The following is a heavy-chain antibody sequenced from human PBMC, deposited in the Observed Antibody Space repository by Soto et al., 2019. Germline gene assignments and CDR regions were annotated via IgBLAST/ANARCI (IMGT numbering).Heavy chain of an antibody. Sequence: GGSLRLSCAASGFTFDDYAMHWVRQAPGKGLEWVSGISWNSGSIGYADSVKGRFTISRDNAKNSLYLQMNSLRAEDTALYYCAKDISTIDLEYYFDYWGQGTLVTVSS. CDR3: AKDISTIDLEYYFDY. CDR1: GFTFDDYA. J-gene: IGHJ4*02. D-gene: IGHD3-9*01. V-gene: IGHV3-9*01. CDR2: ISWNSGSI.